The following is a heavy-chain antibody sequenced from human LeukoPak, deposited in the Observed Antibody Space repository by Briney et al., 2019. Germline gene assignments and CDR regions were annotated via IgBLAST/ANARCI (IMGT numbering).Heavy chain of an antibody. CDR3: ARSYTYSSSWYRRNWFDP. CDR2: IHDSGST. Sequence: PSETLSLTCAVSGDSISSGGYSWSWIRQTPGKGLEWIAYIHDSGSTYNNPSLKSRLSISIDTSKNQFSLKLSSVTAADTAVYYCARSYTYSSSWYRRNWFDPWGQGTLVTVSS. J-gene: IGHJ5*02. V-gene: IGHV4-30-4*07. D-gene: IGHD6-13*01. CDR1: GDSISSGGYS.